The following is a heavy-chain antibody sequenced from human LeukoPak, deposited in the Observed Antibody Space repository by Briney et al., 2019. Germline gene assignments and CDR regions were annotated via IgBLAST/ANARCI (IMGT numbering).Heavy chain of an antibody. D-gene: IGHD6-13*01. CDR2: IYYSGST. Sequence: SETLSLTCTVSGASFSSSTYYWGWIRQPPGKGLEWIGSIYYSGSTYYNPSHKSRVTMSVDTSKNQFSLKLSSVTAADTAVYYCARHAGGIAAAGTRPFEYWGQGTLVTVSS. J-gene: IGHJ4*02. V-gene: IGHV4-39*01. CDR1: GASFSSSTYY. CDR3: ARHAGGIAAAGTRPFEY.